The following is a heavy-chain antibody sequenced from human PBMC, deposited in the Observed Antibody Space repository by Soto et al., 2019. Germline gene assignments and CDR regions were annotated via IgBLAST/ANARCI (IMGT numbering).Heavy chain of an antibody. D-gene: IGHD6-25*01. V-gene: IGHV5-51*01. Sequence: EVQLVQSGAEMKKPGESLRISCKGSGYDFTTNWIGWVRQKAGKGLEWMGISYPYDADTRYNPPFEGQVSISADKSTNIAYLQWSSLQASDTAMYYCATKVGIPADGPSALSWGQGTLVTVSS. CDR3: ATKVGIPADGPSALS. CDR1: GYDFTTNW. J-gene: IGHJ5*02. CDR2: SYPYDADT.